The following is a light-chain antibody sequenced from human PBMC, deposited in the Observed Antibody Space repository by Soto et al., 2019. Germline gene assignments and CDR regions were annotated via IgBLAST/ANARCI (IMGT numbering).Light chain of an antibody. J-gene: IGLJ2*01. V-gene: IGLV2-14*01. CDR2: DVS. CDR1: GSDVGGYTY. Sequence: QSALTQPASVSGSPGQSITISCTGTGSDVGGYTYVSWYLQHPGKAPKVMIYDVSNRPSGVSNRFSGSKSGNTASLTISGLQAEDEADYYCSSYTSASTPLVFGGGTKLTVL. CDR3: SSYTSASTPLV.